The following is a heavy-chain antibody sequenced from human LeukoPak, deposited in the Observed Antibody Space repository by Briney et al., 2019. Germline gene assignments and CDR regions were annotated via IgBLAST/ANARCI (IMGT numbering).Heavy chain of an antibody. J-gene: IGHJ5*02. Sequence: SETLSLTCTVSGGSISSYYWSWIRQPAGKGLEWIGRIYTSGSTNYNPSLKSRVTMSVDTSKNQFSLKLSSVTAADTAVYYCARDLVFNVWGSYRYNWFGPWGQGTLVTVSS. CDR3: ARDLVFNVWGSYRYNWFGP. CDR1: GGSISSYY. CDR2: IYTSGST. D-gene: IGHD3-16*02. V-gene: IGHV4-4*07.